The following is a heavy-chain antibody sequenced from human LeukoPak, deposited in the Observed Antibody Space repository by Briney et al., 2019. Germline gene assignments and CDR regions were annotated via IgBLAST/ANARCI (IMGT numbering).Heavy chain of an antibody. V-gene: IGHV4-39*01. CDR3: ARHYYDSSGYLWFDP. CDR1: GGSISSSTYY. CDR2: IYYSGSS. D-gene: IGHD3-22*01. J-gene: IGHJ5*02. Sequence: SETLSLTCTVSGGSISSSTYYWGWIRQPPGKGLECIGSIYYSGSSYYNPSLKGRVTISVDTSKNQFSLKLSSVTAADTAVYYCARHYYDSSGYLWFDPWGQGTLVTVSS.